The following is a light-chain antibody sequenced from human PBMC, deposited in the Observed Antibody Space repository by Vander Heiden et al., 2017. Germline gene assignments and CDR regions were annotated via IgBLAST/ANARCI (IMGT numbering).Light chain of an antibody. Sequence: SYELTQPPSVSVSPGQTARITCSGDALPKKYAYWYQQKSGQAPVLVIYEDSKRPSGIPERFSGSSSGTMATLTISGAQVEDGADYYCYSTDSSGNHYVFGTGTKVTVL. V-gene: IGLV3-10*01. J-gene: IGLJ1*01. CDR3: YSTDSSGNHYV. CDR2: EDS. CDR1: ALPKKY.